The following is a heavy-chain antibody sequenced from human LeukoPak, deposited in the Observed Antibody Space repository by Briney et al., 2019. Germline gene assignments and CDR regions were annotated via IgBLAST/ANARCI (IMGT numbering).Heavy chain of an antibody. J-gene: IGHJ4*02. CDR1: GFTFDDNA. Sequence: GGSLRLSCAASGFTFDDNAMHWVRQVPGKGLEWVSGISWNSGSIAYADSVRGRFTVSRDNAKNSLYLQMSSLRAEDTAFYYCVKESDGADFPYWGQGILVTVSS. V-gene: IGHV3-9*01. CDR3: VKESDGADFPY. D-gene: IGHD2-21*02. CDR2: ISWNSGSI.